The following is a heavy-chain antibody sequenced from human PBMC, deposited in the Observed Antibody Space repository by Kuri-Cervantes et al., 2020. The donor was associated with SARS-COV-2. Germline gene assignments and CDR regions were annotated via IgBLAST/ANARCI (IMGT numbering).Heavy chain of an antibody. Sequence: GESLKISCAASGFTFSSYAMSWVRQAPGKGLEWVSAISGSGGSTYYADSVKGRFTISRDNSKNTLYLQMNSLRAEDTAVYYCAKERRYSCGYLDYWGQGTLVTVSS. CDR2: ISGSGGST. D-gene: IGHD5-18*01. V-gene: IGHV3-23*01. CDR1: GFTFSSYA. CDR3: AKERRYSCGYLDY. J-gene: IGHJ4*02.